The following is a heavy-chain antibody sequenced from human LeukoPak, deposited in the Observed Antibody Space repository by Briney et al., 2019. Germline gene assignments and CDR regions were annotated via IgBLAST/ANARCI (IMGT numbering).Heavy chain of an antibody. Sequence: PGGSLRLSCAASGFTFSSYWMHWVRQAPGKGMVWVSRINSDGSSTSYADSVKGRFTISRDNAKNTLYLQMNSLRAEDTAVYYCARGRSGWRAQEFAYWGQGTRVTVSS. V-gene: IGHV3-74*01. CDR2: INSDGSST. CDR3: ARGRSGWRAQEFAY. CDR1: GFTFSSYW. D-gene: IGHD6-19*01. J-gene: IGHJ4*02.